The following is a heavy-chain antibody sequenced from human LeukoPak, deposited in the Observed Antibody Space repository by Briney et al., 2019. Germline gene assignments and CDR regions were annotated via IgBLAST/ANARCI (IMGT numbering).Heavy chain of an antibody. V-gene: IGHV3-23*01. D-gene: IGHD3-10*01. CDR1: GFTFSSYA. CDR2: ISGSGGST. CDR3: AKDQPIYYYGSGSYYTPNHFDY. Sequence: GGSLRLSCAASGFTFSSYAMSWVRQAPGKGLEWVSAISGSGGSTYYADSVKGRFTISRDNSKNTLYLQMNSLRAEDTAVYYCAKDQPIYYYGSGSYYTPNHFDYWGQGTLVTVSS. J-gene: IGHJ4*02.